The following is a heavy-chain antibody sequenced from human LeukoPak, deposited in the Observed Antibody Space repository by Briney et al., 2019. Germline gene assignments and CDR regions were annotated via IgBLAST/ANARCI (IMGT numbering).Heavy chain of an antibody. CDR3: TRYDYGSYAFDY. CDR2: IRSKAYGGTT. Sequence: PGGSLRLSCTASGFTFGDYAMSWFRRAPGKGLEWVGFIRSKAYGGTTEYAASVKDRFAISRDDSKSIAYLQMNSLKMEDTAVYYCTRYDYGSYAFDYWGQGTLVTVSS. J-gene: IGHJ4*02. D-gene: IGHD4-17*01. CDR1: GFTFGDYA. V-gene: IGHV3-49*03.